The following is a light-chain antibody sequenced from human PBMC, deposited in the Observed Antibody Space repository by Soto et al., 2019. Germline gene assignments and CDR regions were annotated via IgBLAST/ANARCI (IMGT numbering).Light chain of an antibody. CDR1: QTISSW. Sequence: DIQMTQSPSTLSGSVGDRVTITCRVSQTISSWLAWYQQKQGKAPKXXIYKASTLKSGVPSRFRGSGSGTEFTLTISSLQPDDFATYYCQHYNSYSEAFGQGTKVDIK. J-gene: IGKJ1*01. CDR2: KAS. V-gene: IGKV1-5*03. CDR3: QHYNSYSEA.